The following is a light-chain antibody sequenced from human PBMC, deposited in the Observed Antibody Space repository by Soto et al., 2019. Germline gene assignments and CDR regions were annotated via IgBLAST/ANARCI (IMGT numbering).Light chain of an antibody. V-gene: IGLV4-69*01. CDR3: QTWGSAIHV. Sequence: LVLTQSPSASASLGASVKLTCTLSSGHSNYAIAWHQQQPEKGPRYLMKVNSDGRHSKGDGIPDRFAGSSSGAERYLIISSLQSEDEADYYCQTWGSAIHVFGGGTKLTVL. CDR2: VNSDGRH. CDR1: SGHSNYA. J-gene: IGLJ3*02.